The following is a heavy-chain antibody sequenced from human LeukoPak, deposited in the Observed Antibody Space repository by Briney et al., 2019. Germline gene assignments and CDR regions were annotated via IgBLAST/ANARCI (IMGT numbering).Heavy chain of an antibody. CDR3: ARLGYGDYVFRNLGGINWFDP. CDR1: GYSFPSYW. D-gene: IGHD4-17*01. Sequence: GESLKISCKGSGYSFPSYWIGWVRQMPGKGLEWMGIIYPGDSDTRYSPSFQGQVTISADKSISTAYLQWSSLKASDTAMYYCARLGYGDYVFRNLGGINWFDPWGQGTLVTVSS. CDR2: IYPGDSDT. J-gene: IGHJ5*02. V-gene: IGHV5-51*01.